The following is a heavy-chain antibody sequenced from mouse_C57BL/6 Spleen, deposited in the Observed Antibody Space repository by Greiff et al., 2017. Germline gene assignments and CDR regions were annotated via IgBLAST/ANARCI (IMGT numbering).Heavy chain of an antibody. CDR1: GYTFTDYY. Sequence: VQLQQSGPELVKPGASVKISCKASGYTFTDYYMNWVKQSHGKSLEWIGDINPNNGGTSYNQKFKGKATLTVDKSSSTAYMELRSLTSEDSAVYYCARSADTTDYYAMDYWGQGTSVTVSS. CDR2: INPNNGGT. D-gene: IGHD1-1*01. V-gene: IGHV1-26*01. J-gene: IGHJ4*01. CDR3: ARSADTTDYYAMDY.